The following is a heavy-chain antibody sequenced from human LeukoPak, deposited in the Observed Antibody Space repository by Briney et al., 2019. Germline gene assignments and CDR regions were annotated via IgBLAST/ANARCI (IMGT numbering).Heavy chain of an antibody. V-gene: IGHV3-21*01. CDR1: GFTFSSYS. J-gene: IGHJ4*02. D-gene: IGHD3-10*01. Sequence: GGSLRLSCAASGFTFSSYSMNWVRQAPGKGLEWVSSISSSSSYIYYADSVKGRFTISRDNAKNSLYLQMNSLRAEDTAVYYCARVSTYGSGSQHDYWGQGTLVTVSP. CDR3: ARVSTYGSGSQHDY. CDR2: ISSSSSYI.